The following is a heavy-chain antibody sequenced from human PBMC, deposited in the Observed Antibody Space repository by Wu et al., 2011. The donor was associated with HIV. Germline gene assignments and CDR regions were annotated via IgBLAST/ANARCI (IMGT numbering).Heavy chain of an antibody. J-gene: IGHJ4*02. CDR1: GATFSSYA. CDR2: IIPIFGTA. D-gene: IGHD3-10*01. Sequence: QVQLVQSGAEVKKPGSSVKVSCKASGATFSSYAISWVRQAPGQGLEWMGGIIPIFGTANYAQKFQGRVTITTDESTSTAYMELSSLRSEDTAVYYCARGGTGGKDILWFGELNYWGQGTLVTVSS. CDR3: ARGGTGGKDILWFGELNY. V-gene: IGHV1-69*01.